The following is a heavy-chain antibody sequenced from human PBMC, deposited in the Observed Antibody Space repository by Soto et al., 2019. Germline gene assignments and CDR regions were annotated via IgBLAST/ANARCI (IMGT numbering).Heavy chain of an antibody. D-gene: IGHD7-27*01. CDR2: IYHSDIT. CDR1: GGSLTDYY. CDR3: ALTGPLDY. Sequence: QVHLQASGPGLVKPSETLSLTCTVSGGSLTDYYWSWIRQPPGKGLEWIGYIYHSDITNYNPSLRSRAAISVGTSRSQFSLKSSSVTAADTAVYYCALTGPLDYWGQGTLVTVSS. V-gene: IGHV4-59*01. J-gene: IGHJ4*02.